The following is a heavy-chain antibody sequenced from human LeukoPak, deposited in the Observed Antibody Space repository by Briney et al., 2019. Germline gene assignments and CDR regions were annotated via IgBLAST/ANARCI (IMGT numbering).Heavy chain of an antibody. CDR3: ARDLGWYLDLYYFDY. D-gene: IGHD6-19*01. J-gene: IGHJ4*02. CDR1: GYTFTSYA. CDR2: IDAGNGNT. Sequence: ASVKVSCKASGYTFTSYAMHWVRQAPGQRLEWMGWIDAGNGNTKYSQKFQGRVTITRDTSASTAYMELSSLRSEDTAVYYCARDLGWYLDLYYFDYWGQGTLVTVSS. V-gene: IGHV1-3*01.